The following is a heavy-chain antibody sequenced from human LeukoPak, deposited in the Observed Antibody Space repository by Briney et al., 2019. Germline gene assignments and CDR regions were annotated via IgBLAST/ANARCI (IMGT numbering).Heavy chain of an antibody. Sequence: ASVKVSCKASGYTFTSYYMHWVRQAPGQGLEWMGIINPSGGSTSYAQKFQGRVTITADESTSTAYMELSSLRSEDTAVYYCARARRVDTAMVWYYYYGMDVWGQGTTVTVSS. CDR1: GYTFTSYY. J-gene: IGHJ6*02. V-gene: IGHV1-46*01. CDR2: INPSGGST. D-gene: IGHD5-18*01. CDR3: ARARRVDTAMVWYYYYGMDV.